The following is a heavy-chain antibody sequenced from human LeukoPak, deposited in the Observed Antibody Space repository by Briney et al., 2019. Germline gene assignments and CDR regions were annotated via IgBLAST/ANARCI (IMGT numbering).Heavy chain of an antibody. CDR3: ARGKGSGWYRRYYYYGMDV. CDR2: IYHSGSP. V-gene: IGHV4-4*02. Sequence: SETLSLTCAVSGGSISSNNWWGWVRQPPGKGLEWIGEIYHSGSPNYNPSLKSRVTISVDKSRNHFSLNLSSVTAADTAVYYCARGKGSGWYRRYYYYGMDVWGQGTTVTVSS. J-gene: IGHJ6*02. D-gene: IGHD6-19*01. CDR1: GGSISSNNW.